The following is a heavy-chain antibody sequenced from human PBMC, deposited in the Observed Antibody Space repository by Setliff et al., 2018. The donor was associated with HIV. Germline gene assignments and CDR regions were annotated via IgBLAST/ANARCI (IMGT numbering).Heavy chain of an antibody. CDR3: ARGESTTWDLAEYFQH. D-gene: IGHD2-2*01. CDR1: GVSVSSGGYY. V-gene: IGHV4-31*03. Sequence: SETLSLTCTVSGVSVSSGGYYWSWIRQHPGKGLEWIGYVYYTGTTYFNPSLKSRITISVDTSMNQFSLKLGFVTAADTAVYYCARGESTTWDLAEYFQHWGHGTLVTVSS. J-gene: IGHJ1*01. CDR2: VYYTGTT.